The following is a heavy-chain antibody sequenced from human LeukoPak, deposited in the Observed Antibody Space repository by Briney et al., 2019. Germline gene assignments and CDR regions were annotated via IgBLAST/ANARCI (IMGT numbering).Heavy chain of an antibody. J-gene: IGHJ4*02. D-gene: IGHD5-12*01. Sequence: SETLSLTCSVSGGSISSGDYYWSWIRQHPGKGLEWIGYIHYSGSTYYNPSLKSRVSISVSTSKNRFSLQLSSVTAADTAVYYCARVIGYDQLDYWGQGTLATVSS. CDR2: IHYSGST. CDR1: GGSISSGDYY. CDR3: ARVIGYDQLDY. V-gene: IGHV4-31*03.